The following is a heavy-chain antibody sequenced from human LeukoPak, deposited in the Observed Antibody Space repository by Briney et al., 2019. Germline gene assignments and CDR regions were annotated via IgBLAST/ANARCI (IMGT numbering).Heavy chain of an antibody. CDR2: IGSSSTYI. CDR3: ARRGATRVAFDI. V-gene: IGHV3-21*01. D-gene: IGHD1-26*01. J-gene: IGHJ3*02. CDR1: GFTFSNYS. Sequence: GGSLRLSCAASGFTFSNYSMNWVRQAPGKGLEWVSSIGSSSTYIKYADSVKGRFTISRDNAKNSLYLQMNSLRAEDTAVYYCARRGATRVAFDIWGQGTMVTVSS.